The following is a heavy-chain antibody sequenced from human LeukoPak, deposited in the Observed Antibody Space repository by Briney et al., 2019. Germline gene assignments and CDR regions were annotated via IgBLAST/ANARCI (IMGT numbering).Heavy chain of an antibody. Sequence: GGSLRLSCVVSGFTLSSDWMSWVRQAPGKGLEWVANIKKDGIEKYYVESVKGRFTISRDNSKNTLYPQMNSLRAEDTAVYYCANQYYYDSSGYHFSYYFDYWGQGTLVTVSS. V-gene: IGHV3-7*03. D-gene: IGHD3-22*01. CDR2: IKKDGIEK. J-gene: IGHJ4*02. CDR1: GFTLSSDW. CDR3: ANQYYYDSSGYHFSYYFDY.